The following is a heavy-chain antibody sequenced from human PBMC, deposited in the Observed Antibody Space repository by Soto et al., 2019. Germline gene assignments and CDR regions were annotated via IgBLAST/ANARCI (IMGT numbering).Heavy chain of an antibody. CDR1: GGSFSGYY. Sequence: SVTLSLTCAVYGGSFSGYYWSWIRQPPGKWLEWIGEINHSGVTNYKPSLKRRVTISVDTSKNQFSLQLKSVTAADTALYYCARFSGSYYYGMDVWGHGTTVTVSS. D-gene: IGHD6-19*01. CDR2: INHSGVT. CDR3: ARFSGSYYYGMDV. V-gene: IGHV4-34*01. J-gene: IGHJ6*02.